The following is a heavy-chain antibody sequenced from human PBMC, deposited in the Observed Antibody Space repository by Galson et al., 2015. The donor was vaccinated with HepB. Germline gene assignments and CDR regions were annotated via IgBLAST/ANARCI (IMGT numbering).Heavy chain of an antibody. V-gene: IGHV3-23*01. Sequence: SLRLSCAASGFSYTRYAMTWVRQAPGKGLEWVSSITSSGGNSYYTDSVKGRFTVSRDNSKNTLLLQLNSLRAEDTAMCFCAEDGIMVANHPYHFQYWGQGTLVTVSS. D-gene: IGHD2-15*01. CDR3: AEDGIMVANHPYHFQY. CDR1: GFSYTRYA. CDR2: ITSSGGNS. J-gene: IGHJ4*02.